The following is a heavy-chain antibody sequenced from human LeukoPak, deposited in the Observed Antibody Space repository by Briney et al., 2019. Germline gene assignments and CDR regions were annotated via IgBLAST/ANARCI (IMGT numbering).Heavy chain of an antibody. D-gene: IGHD1-1*01. CDR1: EFTFSSYE. J-gene: IGHJ4*02. CDR3: AREKASATGTTDYDY. CDR2: ISSSGSTI. Sequence: PGGSLRLSCAASEFTFSSYEMNWVRQAPGKGLEWVSYISSSGSTILYADSVKGRFIISRDNAKNSLFLQMNSLRAGDTAVYYCAREKASATGTTDYDYWGQGTLVTVSS. V-gene: IGHV3-48*03.